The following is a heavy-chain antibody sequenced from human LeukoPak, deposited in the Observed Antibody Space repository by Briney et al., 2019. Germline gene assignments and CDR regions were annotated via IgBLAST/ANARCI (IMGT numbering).Heavy chain of an antibody. J-gene: IGHJ4*02. Sequence: GGSLRLSCSASGFTFSNNNMAWVRQAPGKGLEYISSIDANGDTSFCADSVKDKFTISRDNSRNTLSLQITSLRPEDTAIYYCVKGRFLTGLDYWGQGALVTVSS. CDR3: VKGRFLTGLDY. V-gene: IGHV3-64D*09. CDR2: IDANGDTS. D-gene: IGHD3-9*01. CDR1: GFTFSNNN.